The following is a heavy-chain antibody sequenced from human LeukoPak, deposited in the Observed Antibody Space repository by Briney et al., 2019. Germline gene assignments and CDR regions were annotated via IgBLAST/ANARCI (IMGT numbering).Heavy chain of an antibody. D-gene: IGHD3-22*01. CDR1: GGPLSSSSHY. CDR2: VYYTGTT. V-gene: IGHV4-39*02. Sequence: PSETLSLTCSVSGGPLSSSSHYWAWIRHAPGKGLEWIGSVYYTGTTYYNPSFKTRLTISVDTSKKCFSLNLKSATAADTAVYYCAASYDSSGDYYFTYAFDIWGQGTKVAVSS. J-gene: IGHJ3*02. CDR3: AASYDSSGDYYFTYAFDI.